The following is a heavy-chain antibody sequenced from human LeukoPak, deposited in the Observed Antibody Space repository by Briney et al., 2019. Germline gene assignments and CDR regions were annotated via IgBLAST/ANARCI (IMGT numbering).Heavy chain of an antibody. CDR3: ARGGIAAAFDY. CDR2: INHSGST. Sequence: PSQTLSLTCTVSGGSISSGGYYWSWIRQPPGKGLEWIGEINHSGSTNYNPSPKSRVTISVDTSKNQFSLKLSSVTAADTAVYYCARGGIAAAFDYWGQGTLVTVSS. V-gene: IGHV4-30-2*01. CDR1: GGSISSGGYY. D-gene: IGHD6-13*01. J-gene: IGHJ4*02.